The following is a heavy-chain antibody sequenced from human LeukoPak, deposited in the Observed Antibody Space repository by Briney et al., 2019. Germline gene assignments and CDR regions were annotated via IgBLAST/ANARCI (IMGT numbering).Heavy chain of an antibody. D-gene: IGHD3-22*01. J-gene: IGHJ4*02. V-gene: IGHV3-30*18. Sequence: PGGSLRLSCAASGFTFSSYGMHWVRQAPGKGLEWVAVISYDGSNKYYADSVKGRFTISRDNSKNTLYLQMNSLRAEDTAVYYCAKDFLNYYDSSGYYHPLRWGQGTLVTVSS. CDR1: GFTFSSYG. CDR3: AKDFLNYYDSSGYYHPLR. CDR2: ISYDGSNK.